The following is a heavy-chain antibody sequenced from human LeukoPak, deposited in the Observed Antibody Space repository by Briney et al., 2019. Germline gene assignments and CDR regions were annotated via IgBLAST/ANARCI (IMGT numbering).Heavy chain of an antibody. CDR2: IKQDGSEE. CDR1: GFTFSSYW. J-gene: IGHJ6*04. CDR3: AVQGGSGSYSSYYYYYGMDV. Sequence: GGSLRLSCAASGFTFSSYWMSWVGQAPGKGLEWVANIKQDGSEEYYVDSVKGRFTISRDNAKNSLYLQMNSLRAEDTAVYYCAVQGGSGSYSSYYYYYGMDVWGKGTTVTVSS. V-gene: IGHV3-7*03. D-gene: IGHD3-10*01.